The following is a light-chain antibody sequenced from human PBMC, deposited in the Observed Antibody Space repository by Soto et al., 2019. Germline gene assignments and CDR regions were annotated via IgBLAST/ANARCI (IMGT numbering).Light chain of an antibody. J-gene: IGLJ1*01. V-gene: IGLV2-11*01. Sequence: QSVLTQPRSVSGSPGQSVTISCTETSNDVGDYDYVSWYQQYPGKAPKLIIYDVNKRPSGVPDRFSGSKSGNTASLTISALQAEDEADYYCCSYAGGYTFVFGTGTKLTVL. CDR3: CSYAGGYTFV. CDR2: DVN. CDR1: SNDVGDYDY.